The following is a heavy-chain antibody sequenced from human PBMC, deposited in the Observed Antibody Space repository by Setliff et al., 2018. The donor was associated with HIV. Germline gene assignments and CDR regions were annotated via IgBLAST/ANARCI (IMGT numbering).Heavy chain of an antibody. D-gene: IGHD3-22*01. Sequence: GASVKVSCKASGVSFTTSGFSWVRLAPGHGLEWMGGVIPIYVTSNYAQKFEGRLTISTDESTSTVYMELGGLTTDDTGIYYCARLDTTMINFDYWGQGALVTVSS. V-gene: IGHV1-69*05. CDR3: ARLDTTMINFDY. CDR1: GVSFTTSG. CDR2: VIPIYVTS. J-gene: IGHJ4*02.